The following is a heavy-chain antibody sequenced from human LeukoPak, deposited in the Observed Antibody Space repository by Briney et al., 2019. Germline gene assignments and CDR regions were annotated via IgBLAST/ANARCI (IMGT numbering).Heavy chain of an antibody. CDR3: AKDFGRGDSPDREQEYGMDV. CDR2: ISGSGGNT. V-gene: IGHV3-23*01. Sequence: PGRSLRLSCAASRFTFSTYGMHWVRQAPGKGLEWVSGISGSGGNTYYADSVKGRFTISRDNSKNTLYLQMNSLRAEDTAVYYCAKDFGRGDSPDREQEYGMDVWGQGTTVTVSS. J-gene: IGHJ6*02. CDR1: RFTFSTYG. D-gene: IGHD4-17*01.